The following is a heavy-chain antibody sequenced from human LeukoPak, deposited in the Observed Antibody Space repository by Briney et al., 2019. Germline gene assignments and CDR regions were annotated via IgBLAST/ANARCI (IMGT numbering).Heavy chain of an antibody. CDR2: MNPNSGNT. D-gene: IGHD3-16*01. CDR3: AREFGFYYYMDV. J-gene: IGHJ6*03. CDR1: GYTFTSYD. Sequence: ASVKVSCKASGYTFTSYDINWVRQATGQGLEWMGWMNPNSGNTGYAQKFQGRVTITTNTSTSTAYMELRSLRSEDTAVYYCAREFGFYYYMDVWGKGTTVTVP. V-gene: IGHV1-8*03.